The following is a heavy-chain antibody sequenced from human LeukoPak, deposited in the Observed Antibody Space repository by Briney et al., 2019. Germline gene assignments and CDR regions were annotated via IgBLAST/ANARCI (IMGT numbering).Heavy chain of an antibody. Sequence: GGSLRLSCAASGLTFSTYTMHWVRQAPGKGPEWVAVISYDGVNTNYADSVKGRFTFSRDNSKNTLYLQMNSLRAEDTAVYYCAREGELQGVSYFDYWGQGTLVTVSS. CDR3: AREGELQGVSYFDY. CDR2: ISYDGVNT. D-gene: IGHD1-7*01. V-gene: IGHV3-30*01. J-gene: IGHJ4*02. CDR1: GLTFSTYT.